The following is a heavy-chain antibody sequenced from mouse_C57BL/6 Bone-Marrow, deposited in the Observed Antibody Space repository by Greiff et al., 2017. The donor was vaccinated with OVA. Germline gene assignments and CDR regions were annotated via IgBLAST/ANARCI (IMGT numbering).Heavy chain of an antibody. V-gene: IGHV1-52*01. Sequence: VQLKQPGAELVRPGSSVKLSCKASGYTFTSYWMHWVKQRPIQGLEWIGNIDPSDSETHYNQKFKDKATLTVDKSSSTAYMQLSSLTSEDSAVYYCAKGFYYPYDYWGQGTSVTVSS. D-gene: IGHD2-1*01. J-gene: IGHJ4*01. CDR1: GYTFTSYW. CDR2: IDPSDSET. CDR3: AKGFYYPYDY.